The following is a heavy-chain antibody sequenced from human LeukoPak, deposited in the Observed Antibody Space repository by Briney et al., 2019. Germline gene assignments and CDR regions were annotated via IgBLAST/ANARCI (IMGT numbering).Heavy chain of an antibody. Sequence: GGSLRLSCAASGFTFSSYSMNWVRQAPGKGLEWVSSISSSSSYIYYADSVKGRFTISRDNAKNSLYLQMNSLRAEDTAVYYCARDRHGLVPAARDYYYYGMDVWGQGTTVTVSS. J-gene: IGHJ6*02. V-gene: IGHV3-21*01. CDR2: ISSSSSYI. CDR3: ARDRHGLVPAARDYYYYGMDV. CDR1: GFTFSSYS. D-gene: IGHD2-2*01.